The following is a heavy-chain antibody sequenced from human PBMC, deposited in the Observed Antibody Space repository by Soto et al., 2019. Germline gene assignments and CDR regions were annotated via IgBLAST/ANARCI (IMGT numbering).Heavy chain of an antibody. CDR2: INAGNGNT. J-gene: IGHJ5*02. V-gene: IGHV1-3*01. D-gene: IGHD1-7*01. CDR3: ARDTPITGTLSRRWFDP. CDR1: GYTFTSYA. Sequence: GASVKVSCKASGYTFTSYAMHWVRQAPGQRLEWMGWINAGNGNTKYPQKFQGRVTITRDTSASTAYMELSSLRSEDTAVYYCARDTPITGTLSRRWFDPWGQGTLVTVSS.